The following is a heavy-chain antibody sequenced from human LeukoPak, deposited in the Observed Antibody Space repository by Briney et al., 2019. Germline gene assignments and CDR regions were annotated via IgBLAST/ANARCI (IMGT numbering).Heavy chain of an antibody. CDR3: ARDLGLREGGIDY. V-gene: IGHV1-2*02. J-gene: IGHJ4*02. CDR1: GYTFTGYY. CDR2: INPNSGGT. D-gene: IGHD3-16*01. Sequence: ASVKVSCKASGYTFTGYYMHWVRQAPGQGLEWMGWINPNSGGTNYAQKFQGRVTMTRDTSISTAYMELSRLRSDDTAVYYCARDLGLREGGIDYWGQGTLVTVSS.